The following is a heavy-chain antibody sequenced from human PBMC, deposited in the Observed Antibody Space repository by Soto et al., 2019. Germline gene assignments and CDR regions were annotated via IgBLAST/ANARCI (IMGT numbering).Heavy chain of an antibody. CDR1: GFTFSSYA. CDR2: ISGSGGST. D-gene: IGHD3-10*01. Sequence: EVQLLESGGGLVQPGGSLRLSCAASGFTFSSYAMSWVRQAPGKGLEWVSAISGSGGSTYYADSVKGRFTISRDNSKNTLYLQMNGLRAEDTAVYYCAKDRRRGDYYYYGMDVWGQGTTVTVSS. J-gene: IGHJ6*02. CDR3: AKDRRRGDYYYYGMDV. V-gene: IGHV3-23*01.